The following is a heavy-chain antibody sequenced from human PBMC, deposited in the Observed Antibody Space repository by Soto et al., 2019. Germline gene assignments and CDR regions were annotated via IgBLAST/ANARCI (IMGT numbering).Heavy chain of an antibody. J-gene: IGHJ4*02. D-gene: IGHD1-26*01. CDR3: ARLPNSGRNPPFES. CDR2: IHYSGIT. V-gene: IGHV4-59*08. CDR1: SDSIGSHY. Sequence: QVQLQESGPRLVKPSETLSLTCTVSSDSIGSHYWSWVRQSPGKGLECIGYIHYSGITIYNPSLKGRVTLSIDTSKNQFSLKLTPVTAADTAVYYCARLPNSGRNPPFESWGQGTLVTVSS.